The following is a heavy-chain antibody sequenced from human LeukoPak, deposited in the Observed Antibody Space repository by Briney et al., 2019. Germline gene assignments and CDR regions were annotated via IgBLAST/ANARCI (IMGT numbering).Heavy chain of an antibody. CDR3: ARDATVTTPIDYYYYGMDV. V-gene: IGHV3-48*03. J-gene: IGHJ6*02. D-gene: IGHD4-17*01. CDR1: GFTFSSYE. Sequence: GGSLRLSCAASGFTFSSYEMNWVRQAPGKGLEWVSYISSSCSTIYYADSVEGRFTISRDNAKNSLYLQMNSLRAEDTAVYYCARDATVTTPIDYYYYGMDVWGQGTTVTVSS. CDR2: ISSSCSTI.